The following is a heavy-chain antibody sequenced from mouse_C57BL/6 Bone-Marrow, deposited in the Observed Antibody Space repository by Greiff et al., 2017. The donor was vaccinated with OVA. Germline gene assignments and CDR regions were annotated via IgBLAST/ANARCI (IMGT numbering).Heavy chain of an antibody. CDR1: GFNIKDDY. CDR2: IDPANGDT. J-gene: IGHJ2*01. V-gene: IGHV14-4*01. Sequence: EVKLQESGAELVRPGASVKLSCTASGFNIKDDYMHWVKQRPEQGLEWIGWIDPANGDTEYASKFQGKATITADTSSNTAYLQLSSLTSEDTAVYYCTTLYGYYFDYWGQGTTLTVSS. CDR3: TTLYGYYFDY. D-gene: IGHD1-1*02.